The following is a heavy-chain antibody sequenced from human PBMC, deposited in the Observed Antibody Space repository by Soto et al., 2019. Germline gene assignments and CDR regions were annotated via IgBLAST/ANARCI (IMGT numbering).Heavy chain of an antibody. J-gene: IGHJ3*02. Sequence: PSETLSLTCTVSGGSVSSGSYYWSWIRQPPGKGLEWIGYIYYSGSTNYNPSLKSRVTISVDTSKNQFSLKLSSVTAADTAVYYCARVDGYRGVDAFDIWGQGTMVTV. CDR1: GGSVSSGSYY. D-gene: IGHD5-12*01. CDR2: IYYSGST. V-gene: IGHV4-61*01. CDR3: ARVDGYRGVDAFDI.